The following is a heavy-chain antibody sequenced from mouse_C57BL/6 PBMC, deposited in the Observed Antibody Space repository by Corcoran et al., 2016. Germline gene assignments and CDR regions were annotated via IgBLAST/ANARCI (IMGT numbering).Heavy chain of an antibody. J-gene: IGHJ3*01. CDR2: INTYSGVP. Sequence: QIQLVQSGPELKKTGETAKISCKASGYTFTTNEISWVKQAPGKGLKWMGWINTYSGVPTYADDFKGRFAFSMETSASTAYLQINNLKNEDTATYFCARRGNDYDDWFAYWGQGTLVAVSA. CDR1: GYTFTTNE. V-gene: IGHV9-3*01. CDR3: ARRGNDYDDWFAY. D-gene: IGHD2-4*01.